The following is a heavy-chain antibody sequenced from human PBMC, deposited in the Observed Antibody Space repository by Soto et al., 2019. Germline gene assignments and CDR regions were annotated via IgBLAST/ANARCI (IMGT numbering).Heavy chain of an antibody. J-gene: IGHJ6*03. V-gene: IGHV3-9*01. CDR3: AKTSSGWYDVGYYYYYMDV. CDR1: GFTFDDYA. Sequence: GGSLRLSCAASGFTFDDYAMHWVRQAPGKGLEWVSGISWNSGSIGYADSVKGRFTISRDNAKNSLYLQMNSLRAEDTALYYCAKTSSGWYDVGYYYYYMDVWGKGTTVTVSS. D-gene: IGHD6-19*01. CDR2: ISWNSGSI.